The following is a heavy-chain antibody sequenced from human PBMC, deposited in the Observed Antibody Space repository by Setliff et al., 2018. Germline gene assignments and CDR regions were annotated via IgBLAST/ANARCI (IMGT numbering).Heavy chain of an antibody. V-gene: IGHV4-61*09. CDR1: GGSISSGSYY. J-gene: IGHJ4*02. Sequence: KTSETLSLTCTVSGGSISSGSYYWSWIRQPAGKGLEWIGHIYTSGSTNYNPSLKSRVTISVDTSKNQFSLKLSSVTAADTAVYYCARLWRRIQQIDYWGQGTLVTVSS. D-gene: IGHD3-10*01. CDR3: ARLWRRIQQIDY. CDR2: IYTSGST.